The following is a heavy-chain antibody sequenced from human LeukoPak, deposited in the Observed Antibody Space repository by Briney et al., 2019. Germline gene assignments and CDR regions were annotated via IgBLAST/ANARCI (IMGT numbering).Heavy chain of an antibody. CDR2: INHSGST. V-gene: IGHV4-34*01. Sequence: SETLSLTCAVYGGSFSAYYWSWIRQPPGKGLEWIRKINHSGSTNYNPSLKSRVTISVDTSKNQFSLKLSSVTAADTAVYYCASQAAGPNWFDPWGQGTLVTVSS. J-gene: IGHJ5*02. D-gene: IGHD6-13*01. CDR1: GGSFSAYY. CDR3: ASQAAGPNWFDP.